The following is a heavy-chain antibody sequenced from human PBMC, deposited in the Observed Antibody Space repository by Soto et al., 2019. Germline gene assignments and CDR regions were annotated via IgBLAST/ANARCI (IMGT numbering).Heavy chain of an antibody. J-gene: IGHJ4*02. Sequence: QVQLVESGGGVVQPGRSLRLSCAASGFTFSSYAMHWVRQAPGKGLEWVAVISYDGSNKYYADSVKGRFTISRDNSKNTLYLQMNSLRAEDTAVYYCARHMGQLWVYYFDYWGQLTLVTVSS. CDR1: GFTFSSYA. CDR3: ARHMGQLWVYYFDY. D-gene: IGHD5-18*01. V-gene: IGHV3-30-3*01. CDR2: ISYDGSNK.